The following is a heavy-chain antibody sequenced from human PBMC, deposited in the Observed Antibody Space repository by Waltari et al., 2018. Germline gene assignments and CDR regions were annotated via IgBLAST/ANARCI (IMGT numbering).Heavy chain of an antibody. CDR2: INPNSGGT. D-gene: IGHD6-6*01. CDR3: AREGGQLVLIDY. J-gene: IGHJ4*02. CDR1: GYTFTGYY. V-gene: IGHV1-2*06. Sequence: QVQLVQSGAEVKKPGASVKVSCKASGYTFTGYYMHWVRQAPGRGLEWMGRINPNSGGTTYAQKFQGRVTMTRDTSISTAYMELSRLRSDDTAVYYCAREGGQLVLIDYWGQGTLVTVSS.